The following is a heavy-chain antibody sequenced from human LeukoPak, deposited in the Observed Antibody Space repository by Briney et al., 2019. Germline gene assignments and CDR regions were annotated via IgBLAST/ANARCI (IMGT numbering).Heavy chain of an antibody. V-gene: IGHV1-69*13. CDR1: GGTFSSYA. CDR3: ARDLGFLEWL. J-gene: IGHJ4*02. CDR2: IIPIFGTA. Sequence: ASVKASCKASGGTFSSYAISWVGQAPGQGLEWMGGIIPIFGTANYAQKFQGRVTITADESTSTAYMELSSLRSEDTAVYYCARDLGFLEWLWGQGTLVTVSS. D-gene: IGHD3-3*01.